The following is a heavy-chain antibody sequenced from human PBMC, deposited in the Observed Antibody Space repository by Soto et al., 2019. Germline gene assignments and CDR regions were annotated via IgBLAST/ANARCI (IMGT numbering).Heavy chain of an antibody. D-gene: IGHD3-10*01. CDR1: GGSFSGYY. V-gene: IGHV4-34*01. CDR3: ARSMVRGVNYYYYYMDV. J-gene: IGHJ6*03. Sequence: SETLSLTCAVYGGSFSGYYWSWIHQPPGKGLEWIGEINHSGSTNYNPSLKSRVTISVDTSKNQFSLKLSSVTAADTAVYYCARSMVRGVNYYYYYMDVWGKGTTVTVSS. CDR2: INHSGST.